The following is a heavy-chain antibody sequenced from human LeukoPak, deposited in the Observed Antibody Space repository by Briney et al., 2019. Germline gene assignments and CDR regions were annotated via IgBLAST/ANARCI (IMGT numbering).Heavy chain of an antibody. D-gene: IGHD5-24*01. CDR2: IYYSGST. Sequence: SETLSLTCTVSGGSISSYYWSWIRQPPGKGLEWIGYIYYSGSTNYNPSLKSRVTISVDTSKNQFSLKLSSVTAADTAVYYCARGWGRWLPLYYFDYWGQEPWSPSPQ. V-gene: IGHV4-59*01. J-gene: IGHJ4*01. CDR1: GGSISSYY. CDR3: ARGWGRWLPLYYFDY.